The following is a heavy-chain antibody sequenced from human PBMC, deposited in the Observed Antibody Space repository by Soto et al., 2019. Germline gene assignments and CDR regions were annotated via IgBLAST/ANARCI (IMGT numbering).Heavy chain of an antibody. CDR3: ARDCSSTSCPAATNWFDP. J-gene: IGHJ5*02. V-gene: IGHV3-21*01. Sequence: PGGSLRLSCAASGFTFSSYSMNWVRQAPGKGLEWVSSISSSSSYIYYADSVKGRFTISRDNAKNSLYLQMNSLRAEDTAVHYCARDCSSTSCPAATNWFDPWGQGTLVTVSS. D-gene: IGHD2-2*01. CDR2: ISSSSSYI. CDR1: GFTFSSYS.